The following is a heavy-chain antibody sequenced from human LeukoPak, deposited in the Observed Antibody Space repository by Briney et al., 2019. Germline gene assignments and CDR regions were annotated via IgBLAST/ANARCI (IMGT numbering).Heavy chain of an antibody. D-gene: IGHD3-10*01. Sequence: ASVKVSCKTSGYTFTGYYMHWVRQAPGQGLEWMGWIYPNSGGTKYAQKFQGRVTMTRDTSISTAYMELSRLRSDDTAMYYCARGWVTMVRGVIRGYYYMDVWGKGTTVTISS. J-gene: IGHJ6*03. CDR2: IYPNSGGT. V-gene: IGHV1-2*02. CDR1: GYTFTGYY. CDR3: ARGWVTMVRGVIRGYYYMDV.